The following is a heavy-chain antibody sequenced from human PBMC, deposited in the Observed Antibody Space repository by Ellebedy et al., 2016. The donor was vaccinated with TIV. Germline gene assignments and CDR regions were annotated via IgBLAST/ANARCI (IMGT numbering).Heavy chain of an antibody. V-gene: IGHV4-61*05. CDR2: YSMYYSGST. J-gene: IGHJ6*03. Sequence: SETLSLTCSVSRGSISSSSHYWGWIRQPPVKGLEWIGYISYSMYYSGSTNYNPSLKSRVTISVDASKNQFSLKLTSVTAADTAVYYCARHAATVGAPNMDVWGRGTTVTVSS. D-gene: IGHD4-23*01. CDR3: ARHAATVGAPNMDV. CDR1: RGSISSSSHY.